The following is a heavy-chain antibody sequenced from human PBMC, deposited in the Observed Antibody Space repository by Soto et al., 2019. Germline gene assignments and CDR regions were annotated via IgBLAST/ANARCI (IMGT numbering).Heavy chain of an antibody. CDR2: ISHDGSNK. Sequence: GXSLRLSCAAPGFTFSSYGMHWFRQAPVNGLEWVAVISHDGSNKYYADSVKGRFTISRDNSKNTLYLQMNSLRAEDTAVYYCAKGRHYYNISGYYLIDYWGQGTRVTVSS. D-gene: IGHD3-22*01. J-gene: IGHJ4*02. CDR3: AKGRHYYNISGYYLIDY. CDR1: GFTFSSYG. V-gene: IGHV3-30*18.